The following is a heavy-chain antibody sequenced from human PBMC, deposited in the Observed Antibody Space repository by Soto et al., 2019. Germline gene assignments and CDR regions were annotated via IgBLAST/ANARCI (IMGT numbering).Heavy chain of an antibody. V-gene: IGHV4-30-2*01. J-gene: IGHJ6*02. Sequence: PSETLSLTCAVSGGSISSGGYSWSWVRQPPGKGLEWIGYIYHSGNTYYNPSLKSRVTISEDRSKNELSLKLTSVTAADTAVYYRARVPDFWGQGTTVTVAS. CDR3: ARVPDF. CDR1: GGSISSGGYS. CDR2: IYHSGNT.